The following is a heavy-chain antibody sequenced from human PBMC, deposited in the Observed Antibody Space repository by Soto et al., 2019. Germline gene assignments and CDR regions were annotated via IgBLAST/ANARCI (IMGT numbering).Heavy chain of an antibody. Sequence: EVQVLESGGGLVQPGGSLRLSCEGSGFTVSSHAMTWIRQAPGKGPEWVSTVTADGGTYYADSVKGRFAMSRDTSENTLYLQMNSLGAQDTAAYYCAPSVSCSRSSCQYDSFAIRGQGTMVTVSS. CDR2: VTADGGT. V-gene: IGHV3-23*01. J-gene: IGHJ3*02. CDR3: APSVSCSRSSCQYDSFAI. D-gene: IGHD2-2*01. CDR1: GFTVSSHA.